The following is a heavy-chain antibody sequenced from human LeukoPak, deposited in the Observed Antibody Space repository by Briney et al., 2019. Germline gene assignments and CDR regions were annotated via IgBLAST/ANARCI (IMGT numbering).Heavy chain of an antibody. V-gene: IGHV4-4*07. D-gene: IGHD2-15*01. Sequence: PSETLSLTCTVSGGSISSYYWSWIRQPAGKGLEWIGRIYTSGSTNYIPSLKSRVTMSVDTSKNQFSLKLSSVTAADTAVYYCARDQRYCSAGSCLYNWFDPWGQGTLVTVSS. CDR3: ARDQRYCSAGSCLYNWFDP. J-gene: IGHJ5*02. CDR1: GGSISSYY. CDR2: IYTSGST.